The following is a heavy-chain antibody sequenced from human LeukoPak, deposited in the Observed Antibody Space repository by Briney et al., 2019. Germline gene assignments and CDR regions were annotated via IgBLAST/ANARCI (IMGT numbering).Heavy chain of an antibody. CDR2: INPNSGGT. D-gene: IGHD1-26*01. CDR3: ARDGWELLSSPGYYFDY. J-gene: IGHJ4*02. CDR1: GYTFTGYY. V-gene: IGHV1-2*02. Sequence: GASVKVSCKASGYTFTGYYMHWVRQAPGQGLEWMGWINPNSGGTNYAQKFQGRVTMTRDTSISTAYMELSRLRSDDTAVYYCARDGWELLSSPGYYFDYWGQGTLVTVSS.